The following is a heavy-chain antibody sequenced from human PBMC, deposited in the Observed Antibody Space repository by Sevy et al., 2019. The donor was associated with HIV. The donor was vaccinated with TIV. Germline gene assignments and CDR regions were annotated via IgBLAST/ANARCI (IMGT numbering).Heavy chain of an antibody. J-gene: IGHJ6*02. CDR2: MSPNSGNT. V-gene: IGHV1-8*01. CDR3: ARFLSTSYYYYYAMDV. Sequence: ASVKVSCRASGYTFTSYDINWVRQATGQGLEWMGWMSPNSGNTGYAQKFRGRVTMTRNTSISTAYMELSSLRSEDTAVYYCARFLSTSYYYYYAMDVWGQGTTVTVSS. CDR1: GYTFTSYD. D-gene: IGHD2-2*01.